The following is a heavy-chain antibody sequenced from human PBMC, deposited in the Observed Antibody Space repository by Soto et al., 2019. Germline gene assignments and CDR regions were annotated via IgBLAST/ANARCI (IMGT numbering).Heavy chain of an antibody. J-gene: IGHJ4*02. Sequence: QVQLVESGGGVVQPGRSLRLSCAASGFTFSSYAMHWVRQAPGKGLEWVAVISYDGSNKYYADSVKGRFTITRDNSKNTLYLQMNSLRAEDTAVYYCARDGDGLFDYWGQGTLVTVSS. D-gene: IGHD3-22*01. CDR3: ARDGDGLFDY. CDR2: ISYDGSNK. CDR1: GFTFSSYA. V-gene: IGHV3-30-3*01.